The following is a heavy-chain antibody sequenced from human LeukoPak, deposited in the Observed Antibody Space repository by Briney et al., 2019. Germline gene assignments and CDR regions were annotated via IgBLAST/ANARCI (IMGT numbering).Heavy chain of an antibody. J-gene: IGHJ4*02. CDR1: GYTFTGYY. CDR2: INPKNGGR. Sequence: ASVTVSCKASGYTFTGYYMHWVRQAPGQGLEWMGWINPKNGGRSYAQKFQARVTMTTDTSTNTAYMELSSLRFDDTAVYYCASWDAPGFDYWGQGTLVTVSS. CDR3: ASWDAPGFDY. V-gene: IGHV1-2*02. D-gene: IGHD1-26*01.